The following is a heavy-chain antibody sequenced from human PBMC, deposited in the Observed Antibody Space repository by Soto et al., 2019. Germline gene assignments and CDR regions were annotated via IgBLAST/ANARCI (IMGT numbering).Heavy chain of an antibody. CDR3: AREKVRSIYGMDV. Sequence: SVRVSCKASGGTFSSYAISWVRQAPGQGLEWMGGIIPIFGTANYAQKFQGKVTITANESTSTAYMELSSLRSEDTAVYYCAREKVRSIYGMDVWGQGTTVTVSS. V-gene: IGHV1-69*13. CDR1: GGTFSSYA. D-gene: IGHD2-21*01. J-gene: IGHJ6*02. CDR2: IIPIFGTA.